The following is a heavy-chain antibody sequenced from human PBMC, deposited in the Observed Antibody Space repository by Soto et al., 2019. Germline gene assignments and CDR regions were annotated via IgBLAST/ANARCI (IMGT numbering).Heavy chain of an antibody. CDR2: VYYNGFT. D-gene: IGHD3-3*01. J-gene: IGHJ5*02. CDR3: ARMGDFWSGPGELDP. V-gene: IGHV4-39*01. CDR1: GGSISSRNYY. Sequence: QLQLRESGPGLVKPSETLSLTCTVSGGSISSRNYYWAWIRQSPGKGLEWIGSVYYNGFTYYNPSLKGRVTISVDTSKNQFSLKLTSVTAADTAVYYCARMGDFWSGPGELDPWGQGTLVTVSS.